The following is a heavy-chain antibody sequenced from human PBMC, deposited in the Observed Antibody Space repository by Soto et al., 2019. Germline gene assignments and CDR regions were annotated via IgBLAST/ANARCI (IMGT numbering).Heavy chain of an antibody. CDR3: STSVYCSTTRRYYYYGMVV. CDR1: GGTFSRHS. D-gene: IGHD2-2*01. J-gene: IGHJ6*02. Sequence: QVQLVQSGAEVKKPGSSVKVSCKFSGGTFSRHSINWVRQAPGQGPEWMGGIIPIFGTEKYAQKFQGRDTITADESTITSYMELSSLTSEDTALYYCSTSVYCSTTRRYYYYGMVVWGPGNKVNVSS. V-gene: IGHV1-69*01. CDR2: IIPIFGTE.